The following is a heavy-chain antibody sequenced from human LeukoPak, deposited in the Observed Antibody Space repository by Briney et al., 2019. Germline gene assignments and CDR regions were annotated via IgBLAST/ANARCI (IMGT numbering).Heavy chain of an antibody. J-gene: IGHJ5*02. D-gene: IGHD3-22*01. CDR1: GYSISSSYY. CDR3: ARGKGADYDSSGYYSGRWFDP. V-gene: IGHV4-38-2*02. Sequence: SETLSLTCTVSGYSISSSYYWGWIRQPPGKGLEWIGSIYYSGSTYYNPSLKSRVTISVDTSKNQFSLKLSSVTAADTAVYYCARGKGADYDSSGYYSGRWFDPWGQGTLVTVSS. CDR2: IYYSGST.